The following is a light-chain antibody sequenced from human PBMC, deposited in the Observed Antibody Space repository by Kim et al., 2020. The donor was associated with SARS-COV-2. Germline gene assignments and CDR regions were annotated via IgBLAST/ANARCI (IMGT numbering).Light chain of an antibody. CDR1: SLRSYY. Sequence: VAVGQTVRITCQGDSLRSYYATGYQQKPGQAPIVVIYGKNNRPSGIPDRFSGSSSGNTASLTITGTQAGDEADYYCNSRDSNDNVVFGGGTKLTVL. CDR2: GKN. J-gene: IGLJ2*01. CDR3: NSRDSNDNVV. V-gene: IGLV3-19*01.